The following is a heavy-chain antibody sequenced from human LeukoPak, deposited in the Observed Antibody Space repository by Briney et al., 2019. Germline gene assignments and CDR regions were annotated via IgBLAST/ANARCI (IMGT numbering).Heavy chain of an antibody. CDR3: ARDGMAGDAFDI. Sequence: SETLSLTCTVSGGSISSYYWSWIRQPPGKGLEWIGYIYYSGSTNYNPSLKSRVTISVDTSKNQFSLKLSSVTAADTAVYYCARDGMAGDAFDIWGQGTMVTVSS. CDR1: GGSISSYY. J-gene: IGHJ3*02. D-gene: IGHD6-19*01. CDR2: IYYSGST. V-gene: IGHV4-59*01.